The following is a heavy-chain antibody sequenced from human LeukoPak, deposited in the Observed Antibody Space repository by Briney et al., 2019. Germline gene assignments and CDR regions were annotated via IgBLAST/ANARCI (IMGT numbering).Heavy chain of an antibody. V-gene: IGHV4-31*03. D-gene: IGHD1/OR15-1a*01. J-gene: IGHJ4*02. Sequence: PSQTLSLTCTVSGGSISSGGYYWSWIRQHPGKGLEWIGYIYYSGSTYYNPSLKSRVTISVDTSKNQFSLKLSSVTAADTAVYYCARDRGLTTSGGVGFDYWGQGTLVTVSS. CDR1: GGSISSGGYY. CDR3: ARDRGLTTSGGVGFDY. CDR2: IYYSGST.